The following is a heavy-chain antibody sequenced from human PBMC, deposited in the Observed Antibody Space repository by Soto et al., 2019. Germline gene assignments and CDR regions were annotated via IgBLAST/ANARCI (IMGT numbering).Heavy chain of an antibody. J-gene: IGHJ4*02. V-gene: IGHV3-66*01. CDR3: ARDRFTMVRGVIIHHEGFDY. CDR1: GFTVSSNY. Sequence: EVQLVESGGGLVQPGGSLRLSCAASGFTVSSNYMSWVRQAPGKGLEWVSVIYSGGSTYYADSVKGRFTISRDNSKNTLYLQMNSLRAEDTAVYYCARDRFTMVRGVIIHHEGFDYWGQGTLVTVSS. D-gene: IGHD3-10*01. CDR2: IYSGGST.